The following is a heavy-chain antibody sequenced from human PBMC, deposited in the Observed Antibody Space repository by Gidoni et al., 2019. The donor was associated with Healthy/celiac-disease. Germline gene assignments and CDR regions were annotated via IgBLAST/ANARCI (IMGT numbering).Heavy chain of an antibody. V-gene: IGHV3-48*03. D-gene: IGHD3-10*01. CDR3: ASGGDYFDY. J-gene: IGHJ4*02. CDR2: ISSSGSTI. CDR1: GFTFSSYE. Sequence: EVQLVESGGGLVQPGGSLRLSWAASGFTFSSYEMNWVRQAPGTGLEWVSYISSSGSTIYYADSVKGRFTISRDNAKNSLYLQMNSLRAEDTAVYYCASGGDYFDYWGQGTLVTVSS.